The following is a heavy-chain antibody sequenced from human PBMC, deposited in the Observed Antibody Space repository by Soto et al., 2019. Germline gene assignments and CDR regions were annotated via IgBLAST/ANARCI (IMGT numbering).Heavy chain of an antibody. Sequence: SETLSLTCTVSGGSISSSSYYWGWIRQPPGKGLEWIGSIYYSGSTYYNPSLKSRVTISVDTSKNQFSLKLSSVTAADTAVYYCARLYRYFDWLPPKAYGMDVWGQGTTVTGSS. V-gene: IGHV4-39*01. CDR3: ARLYRYFDWLPPKAYGMDV. J-gene: IGHJ6*02. D-gene: IGHD3-9*01. CDR2: IYYSGST. CDR1: GGSISSSSYY.